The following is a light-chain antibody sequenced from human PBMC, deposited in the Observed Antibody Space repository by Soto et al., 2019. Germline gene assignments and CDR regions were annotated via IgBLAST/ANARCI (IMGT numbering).Light chain of an antibody. Sequence: EILMTQSPATLSVSPGERATLSCRASQTISSNLALYQHKPGQAPRLLFYGASNRATGIPARFTGSGSGTEFTLTISILQSEDLAVYSCQQYDNWPHTCGGGTKVEIK. CDR3: QQYDNWPHT. V-gene: IGKV3-15*01. J-gene: IGKJ4*01. CDR2: GAS. CDR1: QTISSN.